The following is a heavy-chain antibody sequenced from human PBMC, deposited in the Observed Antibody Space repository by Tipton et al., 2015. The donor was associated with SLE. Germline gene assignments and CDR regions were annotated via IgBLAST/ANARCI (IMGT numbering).Heavy chain of an antibody. CDR3: ADGTSSPFDY. D-gene: IGHD1-26*01. Sequence: SLRLSCAASGFTFSSYGMSWVRQAPGKGLEWVSGISGSGGSTYYADTVKGRFTISRDNSKNTLYLQMNSLRAEDTAIYYCADGTSSPFDYWGQRTLGTVSS. CDR2: ISGSGGST. V-gene: IGHV3-23*01. CDR1: GFTFSSYG. J-gene: IGHJ4*02.